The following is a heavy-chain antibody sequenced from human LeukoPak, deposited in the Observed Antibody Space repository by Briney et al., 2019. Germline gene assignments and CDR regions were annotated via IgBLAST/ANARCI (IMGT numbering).Heavy chain of an antibody. V-gene: IGHV3-30*18. D-gene: IGHD7-27*01. CDR1: GFTFSSYG. J-gene: IGHJ4*02. CDR3: AKERGSRPGAPDY. Sequence: PGRSLRLSCAASGFTFSSYGMHWVRQAPGKGLEWVAVISYDGSNKYYADSVKGRFTISRDNSKNTLYLQMNSLRAEDTAVYYCAKERGSRPGAPDYWGQGTLVTVSS. CDR2: ISYDGSNK.